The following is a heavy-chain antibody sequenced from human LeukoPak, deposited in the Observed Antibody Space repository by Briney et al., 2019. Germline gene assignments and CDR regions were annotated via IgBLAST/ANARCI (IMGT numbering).Heavy chain of an antibody. D-gene: IGHD6-19*01. V-gene: IGHV3-74*01. CDR2: INSDGSST. CDR1: GFTFSSYW. CDR3: ARFTSVAGTFDY. Sequence: GGSLRLSCAASGFTFSSYWMHWVRQAPGKGLVWVSRINSDGSSTSYADSVKGRFTISRDNAKNTLYLQMNSLRAEDTAVYYCARFTSVAGTFDYWGQGTLVTVSS. J-gene: IGHJ4*02.